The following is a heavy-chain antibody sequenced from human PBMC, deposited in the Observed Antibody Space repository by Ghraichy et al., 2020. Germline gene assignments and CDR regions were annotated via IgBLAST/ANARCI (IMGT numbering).Heavy chain of an antibody. CDR1: GGSIKSYY. Sequence: SQTLSLTCSVSGGSIKSYYWNWIRQPAGKGLEWIGRVYSSGRANNYNPSLQSRVTMSVDTSKNQISLNLRSVTAADTAVYYCARLGYGTSSGFAGFDIWGQGTLFTVSS. CDR2: VYSSGRAN. CDR3: ARLGYGTSSGFAGFDI. V-gene: IGHV4-4*07. D-gene: IGHD6-6*01. J-gene: IGHJ3*02.